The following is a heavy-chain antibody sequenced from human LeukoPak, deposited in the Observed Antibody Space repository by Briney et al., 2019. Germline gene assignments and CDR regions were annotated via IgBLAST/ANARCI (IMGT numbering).Heavy chain of an antibody. Sequence: SETLSLTCTVSGGSINNYYWSWIRQPPGKGLEWIGYIYYRGSTNYNPSLKSRVTFSVDTSENQFSLKLNSVTAADTAVYYCARGGDYGDLRYFDYWGQGTLVTVSS. CDR3: ARGGDYGDLRYFDY. J-gene: IGHJ4*02. V-gene: IGHV4-59*01. CDR2: IYYRGST. D-gene: IGHD4-17*01. CDR1: GGSINNYY.